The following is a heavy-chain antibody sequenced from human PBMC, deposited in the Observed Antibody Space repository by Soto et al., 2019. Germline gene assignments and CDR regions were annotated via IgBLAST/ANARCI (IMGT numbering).Heavy chain of an antibody. J-gene: IGHJ6*02. CDR1: GYTFTGYY. CDR3: ARFGVVVAATSGASYYYGMDV. V-gene: IGHV1-2*04. Sequence: ASVKVSCKASGYTFTGYYMHWVRQAPGQGLEWMGWINPNSGGTNYAQKFQGWVTMTRDTSISTAYMELSRLRSDDTAVYYCARFGVVVAATSGASYYYGMDVWGQGTTVTSP. D-gene: IGHD2-15*01. CDR2: INPNSGGT.